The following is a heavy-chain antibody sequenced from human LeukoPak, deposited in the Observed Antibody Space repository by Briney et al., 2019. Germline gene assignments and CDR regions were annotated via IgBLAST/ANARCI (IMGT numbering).Heavy chain of an antibody. CDR2: ITSSGNYI. J-gene: IGHJ6*03. Sequence: GGSLRLSCAVSGFTFNNYNMNWVRQAPGKALEWVSYITSSGNYIFYADSVKGRFTISRDNDKNSLYLQMNSLGPEDTAVYYCGRDPYSGNYGNYYYYYMDVWGKGTTVTISS. CDR3: GRDPYSGNYGNYYYYYMDV. V-gene: IGHV3-21*01. D-gene: IGHD1-26*01. CDR1: GFTFNNYN.